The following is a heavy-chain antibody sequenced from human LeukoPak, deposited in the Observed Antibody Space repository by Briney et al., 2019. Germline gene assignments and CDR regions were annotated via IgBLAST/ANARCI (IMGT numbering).Heavy chain of an antibody. CDR3: ARDGPAAYA. CDR1: GYTFTSYY. CDR2: INTNTGNP. Sequence: ASVKVSCKASGYTFTSYYMHWVRQAPGQGLEWMGWINTNTGNPTYAQGFTGRFVFSLDTSVNTAFLQISSLKAEDTAIYYCARDGPAAYAWGQGTLVTVSS. D-gene: IGHD3-16*01. V-gene: IGHV7-4-1*02. J-gene: IGHJ4*02.